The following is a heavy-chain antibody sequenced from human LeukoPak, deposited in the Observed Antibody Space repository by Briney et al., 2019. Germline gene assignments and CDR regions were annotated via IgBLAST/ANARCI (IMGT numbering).Heavy chain of an antibody. CDR2: INHSGST. Sequence: SETLSLTCAVYGGSFSGYYWSWIRQPPGKGLEWIGEINHSGSTNYNPSLKSRVTISVDTSNNQFSLKLSSVTAADTAVYYCARGRVSGYNPNYYYYYGMDVWGQGTTVTVSS. J-gene: IGHJ6*02. CDR3: ARGRVSGYNPNYYYYYGMDV. D-gene: IGHD5-24*01. V-gene: IGHV4-34*01. CDR1: GGSFSGYY.